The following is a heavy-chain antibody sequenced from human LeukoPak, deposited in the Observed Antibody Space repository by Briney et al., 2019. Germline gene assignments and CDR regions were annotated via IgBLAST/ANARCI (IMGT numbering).Heavy chain of an antibody. CDR3: ARGSTGYSSGLPPYEVIDYYYMDV. Sequence: SETLSLTCTVSGGSISSSSYYWSWIRQPAGKGLEWIGRIYTSGSTNYNPSLKSRVTISVDTSKNQFSLKLSSVTAADTAVYYCARGSTGYSSGLPPYEVIDYYYMDVWGKGTTVTISS. V-gene: IGHV4-61*02. J-gene: IGHJ6*03. CDR1: GGSISSSSYY. D-gene: IGHD6-19*01. CDR2: IYTSGST.